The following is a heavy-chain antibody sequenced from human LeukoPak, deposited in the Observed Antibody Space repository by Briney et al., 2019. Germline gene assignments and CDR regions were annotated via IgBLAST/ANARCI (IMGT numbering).Heavy chain of an antibody. CDR3: AREGQRCGDYVPIDY. D-gene: IGHD4-17*01. Sequence: ASVKVSCKASGYTFTGYYMHWVRQAPGQGLEWMGWINPNSGGTNYAQKFQGRVTMTRDTSISTAYMELSRLRSDDTAVYYCAREGQRCGDYVPIDYWGQGTLVTVSS. V-gene: IGHV1-2*02. CDR1: GYTFTGYY. J-gene: IGHJ4*02. CDR2: INPNSGGT.